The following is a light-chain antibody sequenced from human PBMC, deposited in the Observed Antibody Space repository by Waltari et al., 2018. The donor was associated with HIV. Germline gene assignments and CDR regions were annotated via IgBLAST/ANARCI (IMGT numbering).Light chain of an antibody. CDR1: SSNIGCNT. Sequence: QSVLTQPPSASGTPGQRVTIACSGSSSNIGCNTVNWYQQLPGTAPKLLMYSNNQRPSGVPDRFSGSKSGTSASLAISGLRSEDEADYYCAAWNDRLSGYVFGTGTKVTV. J-gene: IGLJ1*01. CDR3: AAWNDRLSGYV. CDR2: SNN. V-gene: IGLV1-44*01.